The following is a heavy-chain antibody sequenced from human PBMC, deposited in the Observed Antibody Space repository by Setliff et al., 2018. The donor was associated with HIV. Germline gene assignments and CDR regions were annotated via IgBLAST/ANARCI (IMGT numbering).Heavy chain of an antibody. D-gene: IGHD3-10*01. CDR3: ARQGLTMNRGVPAPILYYFDY. V-gene: IGHV4-39*01. Sequence: SETLSLTCTVSGGSIVSSSYYWGWIRQPPGKGREWIGTMYYRGTTYNNPSLKSRVTFSADTSKNQFSLNLNSVTATDTAVYYCARQGLTMNRGVPAPILYYFDYWGPGILVTVSS. CDR2: MYYRGTT. J-gene: IGHJ4*02. CDR1: GGSIVSSSYY.